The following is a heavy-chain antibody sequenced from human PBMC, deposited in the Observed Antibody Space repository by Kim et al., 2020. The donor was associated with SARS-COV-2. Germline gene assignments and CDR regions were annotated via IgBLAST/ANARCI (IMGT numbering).Heavy chain of an antibody. J-gene: IGHJ4*02. V-gene: IGHV4-39*01. CDR2: IYYSGST. CDR1: GGSISSSSYY. CDR3: ARLYYDFWSGPAVVDY. D-gene: IGHD3-3*01. Sequence: SETLSLTCTVSGGSISSSSYYWGWIRQPPGKGLEWIGSIYYSGSTYYNPSLKSRVTISVDTSKNQFSLKLSSVTAADTAVYYCARLYYDFWSGPAVVDYWGQGTLVTVSS.